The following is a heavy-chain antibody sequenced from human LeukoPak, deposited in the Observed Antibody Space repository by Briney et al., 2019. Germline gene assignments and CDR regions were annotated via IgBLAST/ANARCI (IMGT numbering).Heavy chain of an antibody. CDR3: ARIRIAARSLYFDY. CDR1: GFSLSTSGMC. J-gene: IGHJ4*02. Sequence: ESGPALVKPTQTLTLTCTFSGFSLSTSGMCVSWIRQPPGKALEWLARIDWDDDKYYSTSLKTRLTISKDTSKNQVVLTMTNMDPVDTATYYCARIRIAARSLYFDYWGQGTLVTVSS. CDR2: IDWDDDK. V-gene: IGHV2-70*11. D-gene: IGHD6-6*01.